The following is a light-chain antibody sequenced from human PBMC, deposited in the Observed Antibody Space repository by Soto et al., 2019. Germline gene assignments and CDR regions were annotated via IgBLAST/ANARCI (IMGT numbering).Light chain of an antibody. CDR2: DAS. J-gene: IGKJ4*01. CDR1: QSVFSY. CDR3: QQRSNWPLT. V-gene: IGKV3-11*01. Sequence: EIVLTQSPATLSLSPGERATLSCRASQSVFSYLAWYQQKPGQAPRLLIFDASNRATGIPARFSGSGSGADFTLTISSLEPEDFALYYCQQRSNWPLTFGGGTKVDIK.